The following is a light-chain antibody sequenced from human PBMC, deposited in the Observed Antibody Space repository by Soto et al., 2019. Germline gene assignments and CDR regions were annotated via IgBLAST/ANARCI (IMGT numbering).Light chain of an antibody. CDR2: GAS. V-gene: IGKV3-20*01. CDR1: QSVSSSY. CDR3: QQYGGSPPYT. J-gene: IGKJ2*01. Sequence: EIVLTQSPGTLSLSPGERATLSCRASQSVSSSYLTWYQQKPGQALRLPIYGASSRAPGIPDRFSGRGSGTDFTSTISRLEPEDFAVHYCQQYGGSPPYTFGQGTKLEIK.